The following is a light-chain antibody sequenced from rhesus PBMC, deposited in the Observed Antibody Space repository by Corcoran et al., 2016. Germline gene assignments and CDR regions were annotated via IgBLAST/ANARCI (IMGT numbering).Light chain of an antibody. Sequence: GDTVTITCRASQSISSWLAWYQQKPGKAPKLLIYKAFSLQSGVPSRFSGSGTGTDFTLTFSSLHSVDFATYYCQQYSSGPITFGPGTKLGIK. J-gene: IGKJ3*01. V-gene: IGKV1-22*01. CDR2: KAF. CDR1: QSISSW. CDR3: QQYSSGPIT.